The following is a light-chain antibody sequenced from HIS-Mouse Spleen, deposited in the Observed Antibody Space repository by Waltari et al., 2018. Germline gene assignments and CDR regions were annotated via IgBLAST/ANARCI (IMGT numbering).Light chain of an antibody. J-gene: IGLJ2*01. CDR1: SLRSDY. Sequence: SSELTQDPAVSVALGQTVRITCQGDSLRSDYASWYQKKPGQAPVLVIYGKNNRPSGIPDRFSGSSSGNTASLSITGAQAEDEADYYCNSRDSSGNHLVFGGGTK. V-gene: IGLV3-19*01. CDR2: GKN. CDR3: NSRDSSGNHLV.